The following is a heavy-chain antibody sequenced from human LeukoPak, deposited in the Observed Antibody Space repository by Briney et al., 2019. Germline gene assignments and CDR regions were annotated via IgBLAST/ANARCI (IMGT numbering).Heavy chain of an antibody. Sequence: SVKVSCKASGYIFSIYGFSWVRQAPGQGLEWMGGIIPVFGTTNYAQKFQGRVTITAAESTSTAYMELSSLRSEDTAVYYCARDRGRLRYGMDVWGQGTTVTVSS. D-gene: IGHD3-16*01. J-gene: IGHJ6*02. CDR1: GYIFSIYG. V-gene: IGHV1-69*13. CDR2: IIPVFGTT. CDR3: ARDRGRLRYGMDV.